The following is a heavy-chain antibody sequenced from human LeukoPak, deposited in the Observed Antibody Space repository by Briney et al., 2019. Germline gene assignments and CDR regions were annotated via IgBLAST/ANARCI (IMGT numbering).Heavy chain of an antibody. Sequence: SETLSLTCTVSGGSISGYYWSWIRQPPGKGLEWIGYIYYIGSTNYNPSLKSRVTISVDTSENQFSLRLSSVTAADTAVYYCVREGTPGYYGSGSYFPFDYWGQGTLVTVSS. CDR1: GGSISGYY. CDR3: VREGTPGYYGSGSYFPFDY. CDR2: IYYIGST. V-gene: IGHV4-59*01. D-gene: IGHD3-10*01. J-gene: IGHJ4*02.